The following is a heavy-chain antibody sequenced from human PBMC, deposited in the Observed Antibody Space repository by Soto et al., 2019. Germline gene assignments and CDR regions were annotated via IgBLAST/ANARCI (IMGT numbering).Heavy chain of an antibody. J-gene: IGHJ4*02. D-gene: IGHD2-15*01. Sequence: QVRLEQSGSEVKRPGSSVKVSCKASGDILSSFGLSWVRQAPGQGLEWMGGMGPLLCPENYALRFMGRVTMTADESTITAHVQLSRLRSEDTAVYYCARDRLPHCSGGSCYSEFAHWGQGTLVIVSS. CDR3: ARDRLPHCSGGSCYSEFAH. V-gene: IGHV1-69*01. CDR1: GDILSSFG. CDR2: MGPLLCPE.